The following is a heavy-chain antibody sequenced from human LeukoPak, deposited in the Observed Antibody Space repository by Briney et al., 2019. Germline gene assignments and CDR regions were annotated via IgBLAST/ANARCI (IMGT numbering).Heavy chain of an antibody. Sequence: ASVKVSCKASGYTFTSYYMHWVRQAPGQGLDWMGIINPSGGSTSYAQKFQGRVTMTRDASTSTVYMELSSLRSEDTAVYYCARVRRYCSGGSCPNWFDPWGQGTLVTVSS. V-gene: IGHV1-46*01. CDR2: INPSGGST. D-gene: IGHD2-15*01. J-gene: IGHJ5*02. CDR3: ARVRRYCSGGSCPNWFDP. CDR1: GYTFTSYY.